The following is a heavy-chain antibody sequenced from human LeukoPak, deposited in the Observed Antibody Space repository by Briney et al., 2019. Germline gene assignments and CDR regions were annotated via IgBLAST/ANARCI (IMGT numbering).Heavy chain of an antibody. Sequence: GGSLRLSCAASGFTFDDYGMGWVRQAPGKGLEWVSGINWNGGSTGYADSVKGRFTISRDNAKNSLYLQMNSLRAEDTALYYCARDFPVWFGELLSAFYFDYWGQGTLVTVSS. CDR3: ARDFPVWFGELLSAFYFDY. J-gene: IGHJ4*02. CDR2: INWNGGST. CDR1: GFTFDDYG. D-gene: IGHD3-10*01. V-gene: IGHV3-20*04.